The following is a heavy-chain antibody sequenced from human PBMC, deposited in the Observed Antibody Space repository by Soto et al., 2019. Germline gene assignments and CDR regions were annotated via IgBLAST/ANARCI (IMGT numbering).Heavy chain of an antibody. CDR1: GGSISSGDYY. D-gene: IGHD3-3*01. V-gene: IGHV4-31*03. CDR3: ARWWSGSRQGFDP. CDR2: IYYSRST. Sequence: QVQLQESGPGLVKPSQTLSLTCTVSGGSISSGDYYWSWIRQHPGKGLEWIGYIYYSRSTYYNPPLKSRVTISVDTSKIQFSLKLSSVTAADTAVYYCARWWSGSRQGFDPWGQGTLVTVSS. J-gene: IGHJ5*02.